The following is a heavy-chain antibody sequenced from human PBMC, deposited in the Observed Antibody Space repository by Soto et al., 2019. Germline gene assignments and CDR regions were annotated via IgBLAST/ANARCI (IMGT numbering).Heavy chain of an antibody. J-gene: IGHJ6*02. D-gene: IGHD3-10*01. V-gene: IGHV1-18*01. CDR1: GYTFTSYG. Sequence: QVQLVQSGAEVKKPGASVKVSCKASGYTFTSYGISWVRQAPGQGLEWMGWISAYNGNTNYAQKLQGRVTMTTDTYTSTAYMELRSLRSDDTAVYYCARGGGSGSYYLGEHNYYYGMDVWGQGTTVTVSS. CDR2: ISAYNGNT. CDR3: ARGGGSGSYYLGEHNYYYGMDV.